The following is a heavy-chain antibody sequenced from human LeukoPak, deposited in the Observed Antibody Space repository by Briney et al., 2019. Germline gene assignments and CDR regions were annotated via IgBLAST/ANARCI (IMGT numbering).Heavy chain of an antibody. Sequence: SETLSLTCTVSGGSISSYYWSWIRQPPGKGLEWIGYIYYSGSTNYNPSLKSRVTILVDTSKNQFSLKLSSVTAADTAVYYCARANYCSGGSCYKGFDPWGQGTLVTVSS. D-gene: IGHD2-15*01. J-gene: IGHJ5*02. CDR2: IYYSGST. V-gene: IGHV4-59*01. CDR3: ARANYCSGGSCYKGFDP. CDR1: GGSISSYY.